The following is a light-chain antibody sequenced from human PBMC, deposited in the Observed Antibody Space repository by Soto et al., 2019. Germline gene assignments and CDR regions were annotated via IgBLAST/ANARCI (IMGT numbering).Light chain of an antibody. Sequence: QSALTQPASVSGSPGQSIAISCTGTSSDVGAYNSVSWYQQYPGKAPKLMIHDVSNRPSGVSDRFSGSKSGNTASLTISGLHAEDEADYYCSSYTSSSSYVFGSGTKLTVL. V-gene: IGLV2-14*01. CDR2: DVS. CDR3: SSYTSSSSYV. CDR1: SSDVGAYNS. J-gene: IGLJ1*01.